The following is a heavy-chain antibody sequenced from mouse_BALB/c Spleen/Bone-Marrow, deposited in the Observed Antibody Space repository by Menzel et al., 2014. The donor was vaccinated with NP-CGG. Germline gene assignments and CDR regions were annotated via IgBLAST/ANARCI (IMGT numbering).Heavy chain of an antibody. CDR3: ARPGYYGYQDV. CDR1: GFDFSRYW. V-gene: IGHV4-1*02. CDR2: INPDSSTI. J-gene: IGHJ1*01. D-gene: IGHD1-2*01. Sequence: DVKLQESGGGLVQPGGSLKLSCAASGFDFSRYWMTWVRQAPGKGLEWIGEINPDSSTINYTPSLKDKFIISRDNAKSTLYLQMSKVRSEDTALYYCARPGYYGYQDVWGAGTTVTVSS.